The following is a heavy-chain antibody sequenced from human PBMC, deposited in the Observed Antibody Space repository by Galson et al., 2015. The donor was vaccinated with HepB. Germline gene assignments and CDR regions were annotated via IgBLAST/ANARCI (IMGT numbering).Heavy chain of an antibody. J-gene: IGHJ6*02. CDR1: GFIFSNYA. V-gene: IGHV3-30*04. CDR2: TSYDGTNE. Sequence: SLRLSCAASGFIFSNYAMHWVRQAPGRGLEWVAVTSYDGTNEYYADSVKGRFTISRDNSKNTLYLQMNSLRPDDTTVFYCARGPREYAYGWYYGMDVWGQGTTVTVSS. D-gene: IGHD3-10*01. CDR3: ARGPREYAYGWYYGMDV.